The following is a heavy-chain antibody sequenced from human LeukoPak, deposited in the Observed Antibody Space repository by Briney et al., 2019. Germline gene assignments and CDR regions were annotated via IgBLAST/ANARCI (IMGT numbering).Heavy chain of an antibody. V-gene: IGHV4-59*01. D-gene: IGHD5-18*01. J-gene: IGHJ4*02. CDR1: GVSISSYY. Sequence: SETLSLTCTVSGVSISSYYWNWIRQPPGKGLEWIGYIFYSGNTRYNPSLRSRVSISVDTSKNQFSLKLSSVTAADTAVYYCARTPLGRDEGYSFGVSDYWGQGTLVTVSS. CDR3: ARTPLGRDEGYSFGVSDY. CDR2: IFYSGNT.